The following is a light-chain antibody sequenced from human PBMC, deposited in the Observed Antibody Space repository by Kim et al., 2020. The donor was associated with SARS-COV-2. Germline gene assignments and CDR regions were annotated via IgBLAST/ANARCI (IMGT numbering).Light chain of an antibody. J-gene: IGKJ5*01. CDR1: QNVRSNY. Sequence: SPGEGATLSCRASQNVRSNYLAWYQHNPGQAPRLLIYGASTRATGIPDRFSGSGSGTDFTLTINRLEPEDFALYYCQQYGNSAYTFGQGTRLEIK. CDR3: QQYGNSAYT. V-gene: IGKV3-20*01. CDR2: GAS.